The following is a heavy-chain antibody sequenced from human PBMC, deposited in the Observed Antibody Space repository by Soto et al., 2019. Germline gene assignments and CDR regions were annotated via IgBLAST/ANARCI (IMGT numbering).Heavy chain of an antibody. V-gene: IGHV4-34*01. CDR1: GGSFSGYY. J-gene: IGHJ6*01. CDR2: INHSGST. Sequence: PSETLSLTCAVYGGSFSGYYWSWIRQPPGKGLEWIGEINHSGSTNYNPSLKSRVTISVDTSKNQFSLKLSSVTAADTAVYYCARASGITIFGVVYYYYYYGMDVWGQGTTVTVSS. CDR3: ARASGITIFGVVYYYYYYGMDV. D-gene: IGHD3-3*01.